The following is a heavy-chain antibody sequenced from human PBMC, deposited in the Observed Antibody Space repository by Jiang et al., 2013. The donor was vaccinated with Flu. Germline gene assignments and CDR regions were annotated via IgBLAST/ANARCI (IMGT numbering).Heavy chain of an antibody. CDR2: ISYDGSNK. D-gene: IGHD6-13*01. CDR3: ARGSGSWLFDY. V-gene: IGHV3-30-3*01. Sequence: AVISYDGSNKYYADSVKGRFTISRDNSKNTLYLQMNSLRAEDTAVYYCARGSGSWLFDYWGQGTLVTVSS. J-gene: IGHJ4*02.